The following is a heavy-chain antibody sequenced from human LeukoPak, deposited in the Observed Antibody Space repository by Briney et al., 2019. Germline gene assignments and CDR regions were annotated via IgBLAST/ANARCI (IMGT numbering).Heavy chain of an antibody. CDR2: INAGNGNT. V-gene: IGHV1-3*01. CDR1: RYTFTNYA. Sequence: GASVKVSCKASRYTFTNYAMYWVRQAPGQRLEWMGWINAGNGNTKYSQKFQGRVTITGDTSANTVYMELSSLRSEDTAVYYCARGDFYYDSSDPRGQGTLVTVSS. D-gene: IGHD3-22*01. J-gene: IGHJ5*02. CDR3: ARGDFYYDSSDP.